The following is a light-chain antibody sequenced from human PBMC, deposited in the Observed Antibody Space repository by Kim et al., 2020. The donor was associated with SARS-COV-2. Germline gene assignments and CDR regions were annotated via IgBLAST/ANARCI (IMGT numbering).Light chain of an antibody. CDR3: QQANSFPYT. CDR1: QRISSW. CDR2: AAS. Sequence: DIQMTQSPSSVSASVGDRFTFTCRASQRISSWLAWYQQKPGKAPNLLIFAASTLQGGVPSRFSGSGSGTDFTLTISSLQPEDSATYYCQQANSFPYTFGQGTKLEIK. J-gene: IGKJ2*01. V-gene: IGKV1-12*01.